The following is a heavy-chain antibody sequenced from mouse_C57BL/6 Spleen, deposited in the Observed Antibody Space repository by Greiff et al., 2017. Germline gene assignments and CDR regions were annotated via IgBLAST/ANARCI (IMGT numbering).Heavy chain of an antibody. CDR1: GYTFTDYN. J-gene: IGHJ1*03. CDR3: PRGGYGSSYWYFDV. V-gene: IGHV1-18*01. Sequence: VQLQQSGPELVKPGASVKIPCKASGYTFTDYNMDWVKQSHGKSLEWIGDINPNNGGTIYNQKFKGKATLTVDKSSSTAYMERRSLTSEDTAVYYCPRGGYGSSYWYFDVWGTGTTVTVSS. CDR2: INPNNGGT. D-gene: IGHD1-1*01.